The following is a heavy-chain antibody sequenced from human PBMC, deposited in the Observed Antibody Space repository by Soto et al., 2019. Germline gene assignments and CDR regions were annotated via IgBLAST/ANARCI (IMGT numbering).Heavy chain of an antibody. J-gene: IGHJ4*02. Sequence: SETLSLTCAVSGVYYWSWIRQPPGKGLEWIGYIYYSGSTNYNPSLKSRVTISVDTSKNQFSLKLSSVTAADTAVYYCARSLTSDYYDSSGYYYYWGQGTLVTVSS. D-gene: IGHD3-22*01. V-gene: IGHV4-59*01. CDR1: GVYY. CDR2: IYYSGST. CDR3: ARSLTSDYYDSSGYYYY.